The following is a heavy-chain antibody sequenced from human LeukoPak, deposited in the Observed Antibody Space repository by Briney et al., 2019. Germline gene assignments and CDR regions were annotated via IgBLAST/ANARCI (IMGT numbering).Heavy chain of an antibody. CDR3: AKVNLDIVVVPAAMKI. CDR2: ISGSGGST. Sequence: GGSLRLSCAASGFTFSSYAMSWVRQAPGKGLEWVSAISGSGGSTYYADSVKGRFTISRDNSKNTLYLQMNSLRAEDTAVYYCAKVNLDIVVVPAAMKIWGQGTLVTVSS. J-gene: IGHJ4*02. CDR1: GFTFSSYA. D-gene: IGHD2-2*03. V-gene: IGHV3-23*01.